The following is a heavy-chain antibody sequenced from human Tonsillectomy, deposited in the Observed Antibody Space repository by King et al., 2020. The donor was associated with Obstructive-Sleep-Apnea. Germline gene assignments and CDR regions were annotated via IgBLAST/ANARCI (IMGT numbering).Heavy chain of an antibody. CDR2: INHSGGT. CDR3: ARGGKGYYYGSGRKENGMDV. CDR1: GGSFSGYY. D-gene: IGHD3-10*01. Sequence: VQLQQWGAGLLKPSETLSFTCAVYGGSFSGYYWSWIRQPPGKVLDWIGEINHSGGTNYNPSLKSRVTILVDTSKNQFSLKLSSVTAADTAGYYCARGGKGYYYGSGRKENGMDVWGQGTTVTVSS. J-gene: IGHJ6*02. V-gene: IGHV4-34*01.